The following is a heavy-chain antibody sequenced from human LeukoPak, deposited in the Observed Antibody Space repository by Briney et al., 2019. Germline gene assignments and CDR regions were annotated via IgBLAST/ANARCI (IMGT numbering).Heavy chain of an antibody. CDR1: GFSFKDYN. CDR2: ITYDGSNK. Sequence: GRSLRLSCAASGFSFKDYNMHWVRQAAGQGLEWVAVITYDGSNKYYTDSVKGRFTISRDNSKSTLYLQMNSLRAEDTAVYYCAKVRWDNSGWYYLDYWGQGTLVTVSS. CDR3: AKVRWDNSGWYYLDY. V-gene: IGHV3-30*18. J-gene: IGHJ4*02. D-gene: IGHD6-19*01.